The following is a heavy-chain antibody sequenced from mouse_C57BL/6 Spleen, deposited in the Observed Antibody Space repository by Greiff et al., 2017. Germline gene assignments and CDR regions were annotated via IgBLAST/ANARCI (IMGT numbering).Heavy chain of an antibody. V-gene: IGHV1-80*01. J-gene: IGHJ3*01. Sequence: VQLQQSGAELVKPGASVKISCKASGYAFSSYWMNWVKQRPGKGLEWIGQIYPGDGDTNYNGKFKGKATLTADKSSSTAYMQLSSLTSEDSAVYFCARPYYDTSYGFAYWGQGTLVTVSA. CDR1: GYAFSSYW. D-gene: IGHD2-10*01. CDR2: IYPGDGDT. CDR3: ARPYYDTSYGFAY.